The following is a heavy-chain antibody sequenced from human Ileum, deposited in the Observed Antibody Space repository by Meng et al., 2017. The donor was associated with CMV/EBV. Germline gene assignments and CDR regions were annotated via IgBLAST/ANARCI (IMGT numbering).Heavy chain of an antibody. CDR1: GGSISSYY. Sequence: QVPLHAAGPGLVKPSETLSLTCTVSGGSISSYYWSWIRQPAGKGLEWIGRISTSGSTNYNPSLKSRVTMSVDASKNQFSLKLTSVTAADTAVYFCARTYSSSSGITFDYWGQGTLVTVSS. CDR3: ARTYSSSSGITFDY. J-gene: IGHJ4*02. V-gene: IGHV4-4*07. D-gene: IGHD6-6*01. CDR2: ISTSGST.